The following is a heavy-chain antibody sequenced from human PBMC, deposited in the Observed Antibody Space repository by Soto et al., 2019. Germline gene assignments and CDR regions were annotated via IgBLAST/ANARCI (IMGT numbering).Heavy chain of an antibody. V-gene: IGHV3-23*01. CDR1: GFNCETYG. CDR3: AKAPYVGWYCSGGTCPIAS. CDR2: ISGSGDST. J-gene: IGHJ5*02. D-gene: IGHD2-15*01. Sequence: EVRLLESGGGLVEPGGSLRLSCTGSGFNCETYGMTWVRQAPGKGLEWVSGISGSGDSTYFADSVKGRFTISRDNAKKTGYLQLSSLRAEYTATYYGAKAPYVGWYCSGGTCPIASWGQGTRVIGSS.